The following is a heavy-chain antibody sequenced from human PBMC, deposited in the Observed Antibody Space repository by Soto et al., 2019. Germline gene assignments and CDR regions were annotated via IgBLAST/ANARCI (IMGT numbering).Heavy chain of an antibody. CDR3: AKVAGVATGSTVGGPQR. CDR2: ISYDVRHK. J-gene: IGHJ4*02. V-gene: IGHV3-30*18. CDR1: GFSFSSYA. Sequence: GGSRRLSCQTSGFSFSSYAMHWVRQAPGKGLQWVGVISYDVRHKFYGESVKGRFTISRDNSKNTLYLQMPSLTTEDTGIYYCAKVAGVATGSTVGGPQRWGQGNFVNLST. D-gene: IGHD2-2*01.